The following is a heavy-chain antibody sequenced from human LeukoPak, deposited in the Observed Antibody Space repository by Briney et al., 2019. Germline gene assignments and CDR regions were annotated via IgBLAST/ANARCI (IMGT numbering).Heavy chain of an antibody. CDR3: ARGFGYSFGYIGY. CDR1: GGSISSTTYF. CDR2: IYYSGST. D-gene: IGHD5-18*01. Sequence: SETLSLTCTVSGGSISSTTYFWAWIRQPPGKGLEWIANIYYSGSTYYNPSLQSRVTIAMDTSKNQFSLKLSSVTAADTAVYYCARGFGYSFGYIGYWGQGTLVTVSS. J-gene: IGHJ4*02. V-gene: IGHV4-39*07.